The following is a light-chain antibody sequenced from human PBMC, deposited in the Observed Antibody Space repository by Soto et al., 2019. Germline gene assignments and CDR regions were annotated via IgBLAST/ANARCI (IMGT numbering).Light chain of an antibody. CDR3: AAWDDSLSGWV. J-gene: IGLJ3*02. V-gene: IGLV1-44*01. CDR2: SNN. CDR1: SSNIGSNT. Sequence: QSVLTQPPSASGTPGQRVTISCSGSSSNIGSNTVNWYQQLPGTAPKLLIYSNNQRPSGVPDRFSGSKSDTSASLAISGLQSGDEADYYCAAWDDSLSGWVFGGGTKLTVL.